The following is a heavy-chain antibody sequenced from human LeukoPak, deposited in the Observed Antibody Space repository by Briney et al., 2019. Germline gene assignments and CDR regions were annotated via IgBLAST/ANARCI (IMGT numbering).Heavy chain of an antibody. D-gene: IGHD3-9*01. CDR3: ARLKELRYSTGAFDI. V-gene: IGHV4-59*08. CDR2: IYYSGST. Sequence: SETLSLTCSVSGGPFSSYYWGWLRQPPGKGLEWIGYIYYSGSTNYNPSLKSRVTISVYTSKNQFSLRLSSVTAADTAVYYCARLKELRYSTGAFDIWGQGTMVTVSS. J-gene: IGHJ3*02. CDR1: GGPFSSYY.